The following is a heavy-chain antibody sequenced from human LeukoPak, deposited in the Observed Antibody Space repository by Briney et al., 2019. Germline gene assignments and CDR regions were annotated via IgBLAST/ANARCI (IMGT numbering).Heavy chain of an antibody. D-gene: IGHD6-19*01. CDR2: INHSGST. CDR3: ARGRAVADPRRGYYFDY. CDR1: GGSFSGYY. J-gene: IGHJ4*02. V-gene: IGHV4-34*01. Sequence: SETLSLTCAVYGGSFSGYYRSWIRQPPGKGLEWIGEINHSGSTNYNTSLKSRVTISVDTSKNQFSLKLSSVTAADTAVYYCARGRAVADPRRGYYFDYWGQGTLVTVSS.